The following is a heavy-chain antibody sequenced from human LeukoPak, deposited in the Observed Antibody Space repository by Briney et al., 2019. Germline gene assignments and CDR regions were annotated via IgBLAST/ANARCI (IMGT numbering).Heavy chain of an antibody. CDR1: GGTFSSYA. V-gene: IGHV1-69*05. J-gene: IGHJ4*02. CDR2: IIPSFGTA. CDR3: ARGDDFWSGFFDY. Sequence: SVKVSCKASGGTFSSYAIGWVRQAPGQGLEWMGGIIPSFGTANYAQKFQGRVTITTDESTSTAYMELSSLRSEDTAVYYCARGDDFWSGFFDYWGQGTLVTVSS. D-gene: IGHD3-3*01.